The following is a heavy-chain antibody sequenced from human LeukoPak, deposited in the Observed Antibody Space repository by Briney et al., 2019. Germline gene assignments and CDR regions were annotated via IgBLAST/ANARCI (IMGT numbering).Heavy chain of an antibody. V-gene: IGHV1-2*06. CDR3: AKSGWYGQYCFDY. D-gene: IGHD6-19*01. J-gene: IGHJ4*02. CDR1: GYTSTGYY. CDR2: INPNSGGT. Sequence: ASVKVSCKTSGYTSTGYYMHWVRQAPGQGLEWMGRINPNSGGTNYAQKFQARVTMTRDTSISTAYMELSRLRSDDTAIYYCAKSGWYGQYCFDYWGQGTLVTVSS.